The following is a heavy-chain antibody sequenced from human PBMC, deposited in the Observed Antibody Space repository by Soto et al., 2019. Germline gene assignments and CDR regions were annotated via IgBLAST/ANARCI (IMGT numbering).Heavy chain of an antibody. D-gene: IGHD2-15*01. Sequence: SLKISCKGSGYSFTSYWIGWVRQMPGKGLEWMGIIYPGDSDTRYSPSFQGQVTISADKSISTAYLQWSSLRASDTAMYYCARQLVVVVAATRYYYGMDVWGQGTTVTVSS. V-gene: IGHV5-51*01. CDR3: ARQLVVVVAATRYYYGMDV. CDR2: IYPGDSDT. J-gene: IGHJ6*02. CDR1: GYSFTSYW.